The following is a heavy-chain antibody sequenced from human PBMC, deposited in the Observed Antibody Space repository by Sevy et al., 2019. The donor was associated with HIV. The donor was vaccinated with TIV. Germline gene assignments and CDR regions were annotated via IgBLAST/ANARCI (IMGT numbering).Heavy chain of an antibody. Sequence: SETLSLTCTVSGGSISSSSYYWGWIRQPPGKGLEWIGSIYYSGGTYDNPSLKRRVTISVDTSKNQFPLQLSSVTAADTAVYYCARQGGYSYGLGVKPYFDYWGQGTLVTVSS. J-gene: IGHJ4*02. CDR1: GGSISSSSYY. D-gene: IGHD5-18*01. V-gene: IGHV4-39*01. CDR2: IYYSGGT. CDR3: ARQGGYSYGLGVKPYFDY.